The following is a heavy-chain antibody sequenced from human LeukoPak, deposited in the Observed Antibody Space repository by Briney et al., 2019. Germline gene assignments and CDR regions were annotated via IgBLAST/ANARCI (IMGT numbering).Heavy chain of an antibody. D-gene: IGHD6-19*01. CDR1: GYTFTSYL. CDR2: INPGGGST. Sequence: ASVKVSCKASGYTFTSYLMHWVRQAPGQGLEWMGIINPGGGSTTYAQKFQGRLTMTRDTSTSTFYMELSSLGSEDTAVYYCARAPPTVDVFDPWGQGTLVTVSS. V-gene: IGHV1-46*01. CDR3: ARAPPTVDVFDP. J-gene: IGHJ5*02.